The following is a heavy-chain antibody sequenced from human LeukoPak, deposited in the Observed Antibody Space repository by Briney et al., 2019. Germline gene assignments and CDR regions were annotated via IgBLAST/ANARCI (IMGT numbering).Heavy chain of an antibody. CDR2: IYNDGRKQ. V-gene: IGHV3-30*02. Sequence: GGSLRLSCAAYGFTFSDCGMHWARQAPGKGLEWVSFIYNDGRKQYYADSLKGRFTISRDNSKNMLYLQVNSVTADDTAVYYCAKDPGDSVRGYYMDVWGKGTAVIVSS. J-gene: IGHJ6*03. CDR3: AKDPGDSVRGYYMDV. CDR1: GFTFSDCG. D-gene: IGHD1-26*01.